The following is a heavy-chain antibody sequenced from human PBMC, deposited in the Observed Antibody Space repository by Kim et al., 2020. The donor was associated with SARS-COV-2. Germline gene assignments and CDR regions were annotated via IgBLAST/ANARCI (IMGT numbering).Heavy chain of an antibody. Sequence: SETLSLTCTVSGGSISSSSYYWGWIRQPPGKGLEWIGSIYYSGSTYYNPSLKSRVTISVDTSKNQFSLKLSSVTAADTAVYYCASYGSGSYYKVYYFDYWGQGTLVTVSS. J-gene: IGHJ4*02. CDR2: IYYSGST. V-gene: IGHV4-39*01. D-gene: IGHD3-10*01. CDR1: GGSISSSSYY. CDR3: ASYGSGSYYKVYYFDY.